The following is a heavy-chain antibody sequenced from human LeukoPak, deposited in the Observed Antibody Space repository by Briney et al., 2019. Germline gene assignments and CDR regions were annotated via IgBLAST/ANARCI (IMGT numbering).Heavy chain of an antibody. CDR1: GYTFTSYG. J-gene: IGHJ4*02. D-gene: IGHD5-24*01. Sequence: GASVKVSCKASGYTFTSYGISWVRQAPGQGLEWMGWISAYNGNTNYAQKFQGRVTITADESTSTAYMELSSLRSEDTAVYYCAGEMATIALDYWGQGTLVTVSS. CDR3: AGEMATIALDY. CDR2: ISAYNGNT. V-gene: IGHV1-18*01.